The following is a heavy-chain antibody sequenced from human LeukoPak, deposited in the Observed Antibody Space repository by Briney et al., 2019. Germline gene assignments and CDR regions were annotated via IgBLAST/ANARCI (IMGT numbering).Heavy chain of an antibody. CDR2: IYYSGST. CDR3: ARLANGYSYGTQFDY. Sequence: PSETLSLTCTVSGGSISSSSYYWGWIRQPPGKGLEWIGSIYYSGSTYYNPSLKSRVTISVDTSKNQFSLKLSSVTAADTAVYYCARLANGYSYGTQFDYWGQGTLVTVSS. D-gene: IGHD5-18*01. V-gene: IGHV4-39*07. CDR1: GGSISSSSYY. J-gene: IGHJ4*02.